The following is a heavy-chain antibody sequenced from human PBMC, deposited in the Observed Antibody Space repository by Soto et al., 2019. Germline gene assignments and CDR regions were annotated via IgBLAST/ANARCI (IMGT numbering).Heavy chain of an antibody. D-gene: IGHD3-3*01. CDR2: IYSSGST. CDR1: GGDISTYY. Sequence: QVQLQESGPGLVKPSETLSLTCTVSGGDISTYYWTWIRQPAGKGLEWIGRIYSSGSTKYNPSLKSRVTMSLDTSMNQFSLRLSSVTAADTAVYYCARGQRFSDWFDPWGQGTLVTVSS. V-gene: IGHV4-4*07. J-gene: IGHJ5*02. CDR3: ARGQRFSDWFDP.